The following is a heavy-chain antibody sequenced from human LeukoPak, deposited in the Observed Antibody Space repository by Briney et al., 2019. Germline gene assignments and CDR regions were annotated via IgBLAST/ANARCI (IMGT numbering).Heavy chain of an antibody. CDR3: ARGYAECWFDP. CDR2: INHSGST. Sequence: PSETLSLTCAVYGGSFSGYYWSWIRQPPGKGLEWIGKINHSGSTNYNPSLKSRVTISVDTSKNQFSLKLSSVTAADTAVYYCARGYAECWFDPWGQGTLVTVSS. J-gene: IGHJ5*02. D-gene: IGHD2-2*01. V-gene: IGHV4-34*01. CDR1: GGSFSGYY.